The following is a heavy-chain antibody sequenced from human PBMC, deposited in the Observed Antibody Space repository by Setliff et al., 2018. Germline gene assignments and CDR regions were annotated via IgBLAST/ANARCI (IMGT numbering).Heavy chain of an antibody. CDR1: GASITNINYY. CDR2: IFYSGRT. J-gene: IGHJ4*02. CDR3: ARLPNYVWGSPVDY. Sequence: SGPTLVNPTETLRLTCTVSGASITNINYYWGLIRQPPGKGLEWIGSIFYSGRTFYNPSLKSRVTISVDTSKNQFSLTLSSVTAADTAVYYCARLPNYVWGSPVDYWGQGTLVTVSS. D-gene: IGHD3-16*01. V-gene: IGHV4-39*01.